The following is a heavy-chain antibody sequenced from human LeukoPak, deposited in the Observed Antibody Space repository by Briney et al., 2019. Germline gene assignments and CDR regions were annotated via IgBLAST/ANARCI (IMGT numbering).Heavy chain of an antibody. CDR3: ARVRVVVPAALIGGFGY. V-gene: IGHV1-69*04. J-gene: IGHJ4*02. CDR1: GGTFSNDA. D-gene: IGHD2-2*01. CDR2: IIPIVGVP. Sequence: GASVKVSCKASGGTFSNDAISWVRQAPGQGLEWMGRIIPIVGVPIYTQKLQGRVTMTTDTSTSTAYMELRSLRSDDTAVYYCARVRVVVPAALIGGFGYWGQGTLVTVSS.